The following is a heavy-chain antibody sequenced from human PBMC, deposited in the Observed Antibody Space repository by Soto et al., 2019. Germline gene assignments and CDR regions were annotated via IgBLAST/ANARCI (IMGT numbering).Heavy chain of an antibody. D-gene: IGHD3-10*01. CDR1: GGSISSSNW. V-gene: IGHV4-4*02. CDR2: IYHSGST. CDR3: ARAPRGNYGYPSYFGY. Sequence: SETLSLTCAVSGGSISSSNWWSWVRQPPGKGLEWIGEIYHSGSTYYNPSLKSRVTISVDKSKNQFSLKLSSVTAADTAVYYCARAPRGNYGYPSYFGYWGQGTLVTVSS. J-gene: IGHJ4*02.